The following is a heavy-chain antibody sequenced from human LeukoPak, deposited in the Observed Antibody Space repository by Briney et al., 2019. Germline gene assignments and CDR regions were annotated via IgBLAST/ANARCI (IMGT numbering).Heavy chain of an antibody. D-gene: IGHD3-22*01. CDR3: ARSVSKYYYDSSGYFL. CDR2: IYPDDSDT. J-gene: IGHJ4*02. Sequence: GESLKISXKGSGYSFASSWIGWVRQMPGKGLEWMGIIYPDDSDTRYSPSFEGQITISVDKSISTAYLQWSSLKASDTAMYYCARSVSKYYYDSSGYFLWGQGTLVTVSS. CDR1: GYSFASSW. V-gene: IGHV5-51*03.